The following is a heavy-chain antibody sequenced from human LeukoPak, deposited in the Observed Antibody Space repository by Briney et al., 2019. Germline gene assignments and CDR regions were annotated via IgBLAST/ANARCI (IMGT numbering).Heavy chain of an antibody. J-gene: IGHJ4*02. CDR2: IYHSGNT. D-gene: IGHD1-26*01. Sequence: SGTLSLTCSVSGGSISSSNWWHWVRKSPGKGLEWIGEIYHSGNTDYMPSFRGRASISVGPSKNQFSLRLISVTAADTAIYYCVRSRGGSYFLDSWGQGTLVSVSS. CDR1: GGSISSSNW. CDR3: VRSRGGSYFLDS. V-gene: IGHV4-4*02.